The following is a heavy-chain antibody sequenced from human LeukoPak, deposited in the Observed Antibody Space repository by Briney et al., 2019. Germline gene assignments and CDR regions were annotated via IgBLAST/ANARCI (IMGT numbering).Heavy chain of an antibody. Sequence: GGSLRLSCAASGFTVSSNYMSWVRQAPGKGLEWVSVIYSGGSTYYADSVKGRFTISRDNPKNTLYLQMNSLRAEDTAVFYCAKARSNWHYNGMDVWGQGTTVTVSS. CDR3: AKARSNWHYNGMDV. J-gene: IGHJ6*01. D-gene: IGHD1-1*01. V-gene: IGHV3-53*01. CDR2: IYSGGST. CDR1: GFTVSSNY.